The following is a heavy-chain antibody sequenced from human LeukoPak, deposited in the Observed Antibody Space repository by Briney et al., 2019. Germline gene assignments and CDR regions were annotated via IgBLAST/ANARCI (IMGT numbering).Heavy chain of an antibody. V-gene: IGHV3-48*01. D-gene: IGHD2-15*01. CDR3: AGYGFYSY. J-gene: IGHJ4*02. CDR1: GFSVHTYD. CDR2: FGISGII. Sequence: GGSLRLSCAASGFSVHTYDMHWVRQAPGEGPEWIAYFGISGIIYSSDSVRGRFTISRNSAKICLFLQMNSLRVDDTAIYYCAGYGFYSYWGQGTPVFVSS.